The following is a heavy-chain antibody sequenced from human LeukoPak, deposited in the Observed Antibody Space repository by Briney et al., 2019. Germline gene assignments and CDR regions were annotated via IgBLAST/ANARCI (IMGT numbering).Heavy chain of an antibody. CDR1: GGTFSSYA. CDR2: IIPIFGIA. D-gene: IGHD2-15*01. J-gene: IGHJ6*02. V-gene: IGHV1-69*04. Sequence: SVKVSCKASGGTFSSYAISWVRQAPGQGLEWMGRIIPIFGIANYAQKFQGRVTTTADKSTSTAYMELSSLRSEDTAVYYCARGYCSGGSCPYYYYYGMDVWGQGTTVTVSS. CDR3: ARGYCSGGSCPYYYYYGMDV.